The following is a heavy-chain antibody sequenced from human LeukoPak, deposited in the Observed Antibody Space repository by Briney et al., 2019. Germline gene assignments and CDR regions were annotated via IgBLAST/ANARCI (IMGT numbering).Heavy chain of an antibody. CDR1: GGSISSSSYY. J-gene: IGHJ4*02. D-gene: IGHD4-17*01. CDR3: ASRPNGDPRAGIDY. Sequence: PSETLSLTCTVSGGSISSSSYYWGWIRQPPGKGLEWIGSIYYSGSTYYNPSLKSRVTISVDTSKNQFPLKLSSVTAADTAVYYCASRPNGDPRAGIDYWGQGTLVTVSS. V-gene: IGHV4-39*01. CDR2: IYYSGST.